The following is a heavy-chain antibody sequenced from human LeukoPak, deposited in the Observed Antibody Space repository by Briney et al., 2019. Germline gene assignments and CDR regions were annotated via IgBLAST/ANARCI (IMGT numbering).Heavy chain of an antibody. CDR3: ARGHMITFGGVSPGFDY. Sequence: PSQTLSLTCTVSGGSISSGSYYWSWLRQPAGMGREWLGRIYTSGSTNYNPSLKSRVTISVDTSKNQSSLKLSSVTAADTAVYYCARGHMITFGGVSPGFDYWGQGTLVTVSS. V-gene: IGHV4-61*02. CDR2: IYTSGST. J-gene: IGHJ4*02. D-gene: IGHD3-16*01. CDR1: GGSISSGSYY.